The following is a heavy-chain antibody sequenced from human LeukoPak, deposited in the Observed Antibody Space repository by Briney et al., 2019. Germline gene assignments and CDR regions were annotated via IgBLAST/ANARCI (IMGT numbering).Heavy chain of an antibody. V-gene: IGHV1-24*01. CDR2: FDPEDGET. J-gene: IGHJ5*02. D-gene: IGHD3-10*01. CDR3: ATDLIYLRGFDP. Sequence: ASVTVSCTVSGYTLTELSMHWVRQAPGKGLEWMGGFDPEDGETIYAQKFQGRVTMTEDTSTDTAYMELSSLRSEDTAVYYCATDLIYLRGFDPWGQGTLVTVSS. CDR1: GYTLTELS.